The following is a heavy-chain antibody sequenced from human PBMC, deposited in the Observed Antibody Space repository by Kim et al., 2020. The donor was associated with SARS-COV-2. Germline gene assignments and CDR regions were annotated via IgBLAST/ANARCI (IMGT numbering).Heavy chain of an antibody. V-gene: IGHV3-33*01. Sequence: GGSLRLSCAASGFTFSSYGMHWVRQAPGKGLEWVAVIWYDGSNKYYADSVKGRFTISRDNSKNTLYLQMNSLRAEDTAVYYCARDAGYCSGGSCYLDYFDYWGQGTLVTVSS. CDR3: ARDAGYCSGGSCYLDYFDY. D-gene: IGHD2-15*01. CDR2: IWYDGSNK. J-gene: IGHJ4*02. CDR1: GFTFSSYG.